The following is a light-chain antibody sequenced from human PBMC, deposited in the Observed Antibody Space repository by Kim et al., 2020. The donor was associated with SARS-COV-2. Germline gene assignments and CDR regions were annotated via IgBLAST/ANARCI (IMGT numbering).Light chain of an antibody. Sequence: EIVMTQSPATLSVSPGERATLSCRASQSVSSNLAWYQQKPGQAPRRLIYGASTGATGIPGRFSGSGSGTEFTLTISSLQSEDFAVYYCQQYSHWPLTFGGGTKVDIK. V-gene: IGKV3-15*01. CDR2: GAS. J-gene: IGKJ4*01. CDR1: QSVSSN. CDR3: QQYSHWPLT.